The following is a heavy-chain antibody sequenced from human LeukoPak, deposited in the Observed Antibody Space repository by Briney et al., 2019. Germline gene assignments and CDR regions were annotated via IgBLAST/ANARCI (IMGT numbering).Heavy chain of an antibody. CDR3: ARVHYDSSGYCDLLDY. CDR2: TYFRSKWYT. CDR1: VDSVSSNSAA. V-gene: IGHV6-1*01. J-gene: IGHJ4*02. Sequence: SQTLSLTPALSVDSVSSNSAACNWIRQSPSRGLEWLGRTYFRSKWYTDYAVSVKSRITINPDTSKNHFSVQLNSVTPEDTAVYYCARVHYDSSGYCDLLDYWGQGTLITVSS. D-gene: IGHD3-22*01.